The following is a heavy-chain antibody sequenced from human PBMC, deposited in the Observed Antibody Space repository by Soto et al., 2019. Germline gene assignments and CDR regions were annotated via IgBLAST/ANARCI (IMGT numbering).Heavy chain of an antibody. J-gene: IGHJ4*02. CDR3: AKDKEATIFGVDTFFDY. V-gene: IGHV3-23*01. D-gene: IGHD3-3*01. Sequence: GGSLRLSCAASGFTFSSYAMSWVRQAPGKGLEWVSAISGSGGSTYYADSVKGRFTISRDNSKNTLYLQMNSLRAEDTAVYYCAKDKEATIFGVDTFFDYWGQGTLVTVSS. CDR1: GFTFSSYA. CDR2: ISGSGGST.